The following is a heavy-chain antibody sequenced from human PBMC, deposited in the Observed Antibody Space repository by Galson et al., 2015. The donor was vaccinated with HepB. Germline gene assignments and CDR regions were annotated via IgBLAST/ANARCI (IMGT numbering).Heavy chain of an antibody. CDR2: MNPNSGNT. CDR1: GYTFTSYD. CDR3: ASRGFYGSLDN. V-gene: IGHV1-8*01. D-gene: IGHD6-25*01. Sequence: SVKVSCKASGYTFTSYDINWVRQATGQGLEWMGWMNPNSGNTVSAQKFQGRVTMTRNTAISTAYMEMSSLRAEDTAVYYCASRGFYGSLDNWGQGTLVTVSS. J-gene: IGHJ4*02.